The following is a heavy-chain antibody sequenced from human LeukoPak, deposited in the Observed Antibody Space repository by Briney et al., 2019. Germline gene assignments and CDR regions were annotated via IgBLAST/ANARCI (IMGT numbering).Heavy chain of an antibody. Sequence: GASVKVSCKASGYTFTGYYMRWVRQAPGQGLEWMGWINPNSGGTNYAQKFQGRVTMTRDTSISTAYMELSRLRSDDTAVYYCARIGGGAPVTTAEPAFWFDPWGQGTLVTVSS. V-gene: IGHV1-2*02. D-gene: IGHD4-11*01. CDR3: ARIGGGAPVTTAEPAFWFDP. CDR2: INPNSGGT. J-gene: IGHJ5*02. CDR1: GYTFTGYY.